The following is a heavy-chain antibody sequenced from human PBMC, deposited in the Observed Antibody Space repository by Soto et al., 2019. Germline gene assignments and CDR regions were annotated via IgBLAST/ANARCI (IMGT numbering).Heavy chain of an antibody. CDR1: GGSVSSDDFY. CDR3: ARDVPSWARPFGPAY. CDR2: IYHSGTT. V-gene: IGHV4-30-4*08. J-gene: IGHJ4*02. Sequence: QVQLQESGPGLVQPSQTLSLTCTVSGGSVSSDDFYWTWVRQPPGKGLEWIGCIYHSGTTYYNPYSTTRLTISIDASRNQFSLKLNSVTAEDTPVYYCARDVPSWARPFGPAYWGQGILVTVSS. D-gene: IGHD3-16*01.